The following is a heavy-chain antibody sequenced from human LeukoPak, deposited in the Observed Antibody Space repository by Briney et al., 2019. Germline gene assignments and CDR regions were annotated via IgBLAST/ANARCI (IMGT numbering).Heavy chain of an antibody. J-gene: IGHJ5*02. V-gene: IGHV4-38-2*02. Sequence: PSETLSLTCTVSDYSISSGYYWGWIRQPPGKGLEWIGSIYHSGSTNYNPSLKSRVTISVDTSKNQFSLKLSSVTAADTAVYYCAREVRSSWYFLPWGQGTLVTVSS. CDR2: IYHSGST. D-gene: IGHD6-13*01. CDR1: DYSISSGYY. CDR3: AREVRSSWYFLP.